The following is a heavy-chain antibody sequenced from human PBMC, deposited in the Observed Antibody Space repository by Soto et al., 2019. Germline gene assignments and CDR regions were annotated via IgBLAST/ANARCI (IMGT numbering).Heavy chain of an antibody. CDR1: GYTFTSYD. CDR2: MNHSTGNS. Sequence: QVQLVQSGAEVRKPGASVKVSCEASGYTFTSYDIYWVRQATGQGLEWMGWMNHSTGNSGYAQKFQGRVTMTSDTSISTAHMELSSLRSEDTDVYYCARRAETNGWNGFGADKYYFDFWGQGTLVSVSS. V-gene: IGHV1-8*01. CDR3: ARRAETNGWNGFGADKYYFDF. J-gene: IGHJ4*02. D-gene: IGHD1-1*01.